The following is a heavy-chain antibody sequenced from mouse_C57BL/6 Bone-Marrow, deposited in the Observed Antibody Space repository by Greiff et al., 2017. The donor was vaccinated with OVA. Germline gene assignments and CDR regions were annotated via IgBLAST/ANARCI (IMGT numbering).Heavy chain of an antibody. CDR3: ATPRGAMDY. V-gene: IGHV5-17*01. J-gene: IGHJ4*01. CDR1: GFTFSDYG. D-gene: IGHD3-3*01. Sequence: VQLKESGGGLVKPGGSLKLSCAASGFTFSDYGMHWVRQAPEKGLEWVAYISSGSSTIYYADTVKGRFTISRDNAKNTLVLQMTSLRSEDTAMYYCATPRGAMDYWGQGTSVTVSS. CDR2: ISSGSSTI.